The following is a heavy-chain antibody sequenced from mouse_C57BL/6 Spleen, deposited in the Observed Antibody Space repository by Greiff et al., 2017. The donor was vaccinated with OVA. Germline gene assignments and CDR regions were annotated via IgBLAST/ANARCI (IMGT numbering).Heavy chain of an antibody. CDR3: ARLSLQYYFDY. CDR2: ISSGSSTI. D-gene: IGHD6-2*01. V-gene: IGHV5-17*01. J-gene: IGHJ2*01. Sequence: DVMLVESGGGLVKPGGSLKLSCAASGFTFSDYGMHWVRQAPEKGLEWVAYISSGSSTIYYADTVKGRFTISRDNAKNTLFLQMTSLRSEDTAMYYCARLSLQYYFDYWGQGTTLTVSS. CDR1: GFTFSDYG.